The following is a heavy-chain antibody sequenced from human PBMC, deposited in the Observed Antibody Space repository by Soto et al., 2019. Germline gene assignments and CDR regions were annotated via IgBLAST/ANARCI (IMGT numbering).Heavy chain of an antibody. J-gene: IGHJ4*02. V-gene: IGHV3-33*01. D-gene: IGHD5-12*01. CDR1: GFTFSNYG. CDR3: AREITYGGYVFYFDY. CDR2: IWYDGSNE. Sequence: VGSLRLSCAASGFTFSNYGMHWVRQAPGKGLEWVAVIWYDGSNEYYADSVKGRFTISRDNSKNTLYLQMSSLRAEDTAVYYCAREITYGGYVFYFDYWGLGTLVTVSS.